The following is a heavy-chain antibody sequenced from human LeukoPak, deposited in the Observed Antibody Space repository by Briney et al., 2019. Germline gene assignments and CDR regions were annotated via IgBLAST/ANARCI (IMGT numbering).Heavy chain of an antibody. J-gene: IGHJ3*02. Sequence: ASVEVSCKASGYTFTSYYMHWVRQAPGQGLEWMGIINPSGGSTSYAQKFQGRVTMTRDMSTSTVYMELSSLRSEDTAVYYCARGIAAAGALDAFDIWGQGTMVTVSS. CDR3: ARGIAAAGALDAFDI. V-gene: IGHV1-46*01. CDR1: GYTFTSYY. D-gene: IGHD6-13*01. CDR2: INPSGGST.